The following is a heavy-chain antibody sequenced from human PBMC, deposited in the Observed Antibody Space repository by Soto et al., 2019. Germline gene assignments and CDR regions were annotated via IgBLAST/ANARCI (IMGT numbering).Heavy chain of an antibody. D-gene: IGHD3-9*01. J-gene: IGHJ4*02. CDR1: GFTVSSNY. V-gene: IGHV3-53*01. CDR2: IYSGGST. Sequence: GGSLRLSCAASGFTVSSNYMSWVRQAPGKGLEWVSVIYSGGSTYYADSVKGRFTISRDNSKNTLYLQMNSLRAEDTAVYYCARGLGDILTGHYSFDYWGQGTLVTVSS. CDR3: ARGLGDILTGHYSFDY.